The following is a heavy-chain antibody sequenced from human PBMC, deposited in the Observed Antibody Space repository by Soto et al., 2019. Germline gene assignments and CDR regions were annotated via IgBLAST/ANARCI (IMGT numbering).Heavy chain of an antibody. CDR3: ARGEHSSSWYFTYYYYGMDV. CDR1: GGSFSGYY. CDR2: INHSGST. Sequence: SETLSLTCAVYGGSFSGYYWSWIRQPPGKGLEWIGEINHSGSTNYNPSLKSRVTISVDTSKNQFSLKLSSVTAADTAVYYCARGEHSSSWYFTYYYYGMDVWGQGTTVTVS. D-gene: IGHD6-13*01. J-gene: IGHJ6*02. V-gene: IGHV4-34*01.